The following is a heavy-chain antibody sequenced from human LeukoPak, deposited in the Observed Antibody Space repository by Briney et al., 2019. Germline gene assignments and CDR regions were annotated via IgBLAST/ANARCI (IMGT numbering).Heavy chain of an antibody. CDR2: INHSRST. J-gene: IGHJ6*03. D-gene: IGHD3-10*01. Sequence: SETLSLTCAVYGGSFSGYYWNWIRQPPGKGLEWIGEINHSRSTNYHPSLKSRVTISVDMSKNQFSLKLSSVTAADTAVYYCARRLGRKFGERFYYYHYMDVWGKGTTVTISS. V-gene: IGHV4-34*01. CDR3: ARRLGRKFGERFYYYHYMDV. CDR1: GGSFSGYY.